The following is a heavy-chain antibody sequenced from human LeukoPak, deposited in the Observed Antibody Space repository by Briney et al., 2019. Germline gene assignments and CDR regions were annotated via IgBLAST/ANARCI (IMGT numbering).Heavy chain of an antibody. CDR3: AKGRYAAVYYFDY. Sequence: GGSLRLSCAASGFTFSNYAMSWVRQAPGKGLEWVSGLSDSGGSTYYADSAKGRFTISRDNSKNTLYLQMNSLRAEDTAVYYCAKGRYAAVYYFDYWGQGTVVTVSS. J-gene: IGHJ4*02. CDR2: LSDSGGST. CDR1: GFTFSNYA. V-gene: IGHV3-23*01. D-gene: IGHD5-12*01.